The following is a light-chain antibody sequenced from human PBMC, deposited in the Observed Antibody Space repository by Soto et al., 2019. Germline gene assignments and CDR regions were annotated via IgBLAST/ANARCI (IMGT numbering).Light chain of an antibody. J-gene: IGLJ3*02. CDR1: SGHSSYA. V-gene: IGLV4-69*01. CDR2: VNGDGSH. Sequence: QSVLTQSPSASASLGASVKLTCTLSSGHSSYAIAWHQQQPEKGPRYLLKVNGDGSHRKGDGIPDRFSGSSSGAERYLTISSLQSEDEADYYCQTWSTRRVFGGGTKLTVL. CDR3: QTWSTRRV.